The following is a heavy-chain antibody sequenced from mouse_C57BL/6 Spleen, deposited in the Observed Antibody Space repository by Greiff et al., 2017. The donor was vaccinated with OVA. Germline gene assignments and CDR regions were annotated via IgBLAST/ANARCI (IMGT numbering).Heavy chain of an antibody. Sequence: EVQLQQSGPELVKPGASVKISCKASGYSFTGYYMNWVKQSPEKSLEWIGEINPSTGGTTYNQKFKAKATLTVDKSSSTAYMQLKSLTSEDSAVYYCARDLLFDYWGQGTTLTVSS. CDR1: GYSFTGYY. J-gene: IGHJ2*01. CDR3: ARDLLFDY. CDR2: INPSTGGT. V-gene: IGHV1-42*01.